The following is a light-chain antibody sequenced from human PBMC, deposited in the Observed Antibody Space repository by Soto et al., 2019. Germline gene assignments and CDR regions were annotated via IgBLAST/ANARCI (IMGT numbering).Light chain of an antibody. CDR2: EVS. Sequence: QSALTQPASVSGSRGQSITISCTGTSSDDGTYNLVSWYQQHPGKAPKFMIYEVSKRPSGVSNRFSGSKSGNTASLTISGLQAEDEADYYCCSYAGSSTWVFGGGTKLTVL. V-gene: IGLV2-23*02. CDR3: CSYAGSSTWV. J-gene: IGLJ3*02. CDR1: SSDDGTYNL.